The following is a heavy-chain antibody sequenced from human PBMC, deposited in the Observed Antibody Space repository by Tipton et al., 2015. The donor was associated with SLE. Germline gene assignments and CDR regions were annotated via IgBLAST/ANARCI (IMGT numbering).Heavy chain of an antibody. CDR3: AKGRGSSSSLEN. CDR1: VYSLSDLS. J-gene: IGHJ4*02. CDR2: IWYDGSNK. V-gene: IGHV3-33*06. D-gene: IGHD6-6*01. Sequence: QVQLVQSGAEVKKPGASVKVSCKISVYSLSDLSIHWVRQAPGKGLEWVAVIWYDGSNKFYADSVKGRFTISRDNSKNTLCLQMNSLRPEDTAVYYCAKGRGSSSSLENWGQGTLVTVSS.